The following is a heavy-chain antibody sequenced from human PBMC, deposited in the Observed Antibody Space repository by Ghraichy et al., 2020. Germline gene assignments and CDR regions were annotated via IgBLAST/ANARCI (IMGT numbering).Heavy chain of an antibody. CDR2: INHSGST. CDR1: GGSFSGYY. Sequence: SETLSLTCAVYGGSFSGYYWSWIRQPPGKGLEWIGEINHSGSTNYNPSLKSRVTISVDTSKNQFSLKLSSVTAADTAVYYCARVSGYYDILTGTSLWGVFDYVGQGTLVTVSS. D-gene: IGHD3-9*01. J-gene: IGHJ4*02. V-gene: IGHV4-34*01. CDR3: ARVSGYYDILTGTSLWGVFDY.